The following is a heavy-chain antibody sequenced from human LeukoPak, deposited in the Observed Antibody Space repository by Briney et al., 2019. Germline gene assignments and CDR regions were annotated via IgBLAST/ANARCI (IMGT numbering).Heavy chain of an antibody. V-gene: IGHV4-59*12. CDR2: IYHSGST. Sequence: SETLSLTCTVSGGSISSDYWSWIRQPPGKGLEWIGEIYHSGSTNYNPSLKSRVTISVDKSKNQFSLKLSSVTAADTAGYYCASSRSGGYAFDIWGQGTMVTVSS. CDR3: ASSRSGGYAFDI. J-gene: IGHJ3*02. CDR1: GGSISSDY. D-gene: IGHD6-25*01.